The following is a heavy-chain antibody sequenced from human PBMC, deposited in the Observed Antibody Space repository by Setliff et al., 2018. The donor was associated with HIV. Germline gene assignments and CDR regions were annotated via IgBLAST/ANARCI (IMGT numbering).Heavy chain of an antibody. V-gene: IGHV3-74*01. CDR3: ARGGFNHAFDI. J-gene: IGHJ3*02. Sequence: GGSLRLSCAASGFTFSSYWMHWVRQAPGKGLVWVFGMNTDGSSTRYADSVKGRFTISRDNARNTVYLQMGSLSADDTAVYYCARGGFNHAFDIWGQGTMVTVSS. CDR1: GFTFSSYW. D-gene: IGHD2-15*01. CDR2: MNTDGSST.